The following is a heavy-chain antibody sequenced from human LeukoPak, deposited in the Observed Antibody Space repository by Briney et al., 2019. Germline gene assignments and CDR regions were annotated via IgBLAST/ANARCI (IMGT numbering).Heavy chain of an antibody. D-gene: IGHD6-19*01. CDR3: ATSYSSGWERYFQH. V-gene: IGHV5-51*01. CDR1: GYIFTSYW. Sequence: GESLKISFKGSGYIFTSYWIGWVRQMPGKGLEWMGIIYPGDSYTRYSPSFQGQVTISADKSISTAYLQWSSLKASDTAMYYCATSYSSGWERYFQHWGQGTLVTVSS. CDR2: IYPGDSYT. J-gene: IGHJ1*01.